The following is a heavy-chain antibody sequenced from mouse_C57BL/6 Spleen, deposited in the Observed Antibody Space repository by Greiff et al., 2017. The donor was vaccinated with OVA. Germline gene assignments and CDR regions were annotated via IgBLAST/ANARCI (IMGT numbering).Heavy chain of an antibody. CDR3: ARDLGLDYAMDY. D-gene: IGHD4-1*01. CDR2: ISSGSSTI. Sequence: EVKVVESGGGLVKPGGSLKLSCAASGFTFSDYGMHWVRQAPEKGLEWVAYISSGSSTIYSADTVKGRFTIARDNAKNTLFLQMTSLRSEDTAMYYCARDLGLDYAMDYWGQGTSVTVSS. J-gene: IGHJ4*01. CDR1: GFTFSDYG. V-gene: IGHV5-17*01.